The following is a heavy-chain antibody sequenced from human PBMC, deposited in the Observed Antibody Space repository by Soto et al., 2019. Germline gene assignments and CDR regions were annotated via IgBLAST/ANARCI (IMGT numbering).Heavy chain of an antibody. D-gene: IGHD2-8*02. CDR2: IKQDGIEK. CDR3: ARGRYCTGGNCYFDY. Sequence: PGGSLRLSCEVSGFTFSNYWMSWVRQAPGKGLAWVANIKQDGIEKNYVDSVKGRFTISRDNAKNSLYLQMNSLRVEDTAVYYCARGRYCTGGNCYFDYWGQGTLVTVSS. CDR1: GFTFSNYW. V-gene: IGHV3-7*01. J-gene: IGHJ4*02.